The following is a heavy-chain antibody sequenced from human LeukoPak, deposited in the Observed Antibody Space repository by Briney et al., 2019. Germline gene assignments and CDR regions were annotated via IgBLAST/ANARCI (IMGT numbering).Heavy chain of an antibody. CDR1: GVSLIDQH. V-gene: IGHV4-59*11. J-gene: IGHJ4*02. Sequence: PSETLSLTCTVSGVSLIDQHWSWLRQPPGKGLEWIGYIYYTGRTNYNPSLMGRVTISVDTSTNQFSLDWNSVTAADTDVYYGARGNGWYYFWGQGTLVTVSS. CDR2: IYYTGRT. CDR3: ARGNGWYYF. D-gene: IGHD6-19*01.